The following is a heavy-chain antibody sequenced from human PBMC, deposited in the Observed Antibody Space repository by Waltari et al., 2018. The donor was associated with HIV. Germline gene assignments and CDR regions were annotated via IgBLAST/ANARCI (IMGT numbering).Heavy chain of an antibody. CDR1: GGSFSGYY. CDR2: INHSGST. CDR3: ARVGSPATYYYYGMDV. D-gene: IGHD6-6*01. Sequence: QVQLQQWGAGLLKPSEPLSLTCAVYGGSFSGYYWSWIRPPPGKGLEWIGEINHSGSTNYNPSLKSRVTISVDTSKNQFSLKLSSVTAADTAVYYCARVGSPATYYYYGMDVWGQGTTVTVSS. J-gene: IGHJ6*02. V-gene: IGHV4-34*01.